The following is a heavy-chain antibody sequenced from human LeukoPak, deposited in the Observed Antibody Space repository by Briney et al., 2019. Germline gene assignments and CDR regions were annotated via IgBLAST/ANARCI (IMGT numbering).Heavy chain of an antibody. D-gene: IGHD1-1*01. Sequence: GGPLRLSCAASGFTFSNFWMSWVRQAPGRGLEWVANIHPEGNEKYHVESVEGRFTISRDNIKNSLFLQMHGLRVEDTAVYYCARGDDFSGDYWGQGTLVTVSS. CDR1: GFTFSNFW. V-gene: IGHV3-7*04. CDR3: ARGDDFSGDY. J-gene: IGHJ4*02. CDR2: IHPEGNEK.